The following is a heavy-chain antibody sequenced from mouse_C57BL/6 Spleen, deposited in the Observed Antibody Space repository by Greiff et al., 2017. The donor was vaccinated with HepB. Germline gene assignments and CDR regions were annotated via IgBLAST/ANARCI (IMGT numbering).Heavy chain of an antibody. D-gene: IGHD2-4*01. CDR2: IDPSDSYT. CDR1: GYTFTSYW. Sequence: VQLQQPGAELVMPGASVKLSCKASGYTFTSYWMHWVKQRPGQGLEWIGEIDPSDSYTNYNQKFKGKSTLTVDKSSSTACMQLSSLTSEDSAVYYCARNGGLRRDYYAMDYWGQGTSVTVSS. V-gene: IGHV1-69*01. CDR3: ARNGGLRRDYYAMDY. J-gene: IGHJ4*01.